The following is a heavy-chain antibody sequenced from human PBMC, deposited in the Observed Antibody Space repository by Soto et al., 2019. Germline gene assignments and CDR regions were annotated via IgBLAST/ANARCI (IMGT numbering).Heavy chain of an antibody. Sequence: QVQLVQSGAEVKKTGSSVKVSCKASGGTFSIYGFSWVRQAPGQGPEWIGGIIPILTTPNYAQKLHGRVTIVADESTTTVYMELSSLKSEDTAVYYCATSVGIAPTGEDEMDVWGQGTSVTVSS. CDR2: IIPILTTP. CDR1: GGTFSIYG. D-gene: IGHD2-8*02. CDR3: ATSVGIAPTGEDEMDV. V-gene: IGHV1-69*01. J-gene: IGHJ6*02.